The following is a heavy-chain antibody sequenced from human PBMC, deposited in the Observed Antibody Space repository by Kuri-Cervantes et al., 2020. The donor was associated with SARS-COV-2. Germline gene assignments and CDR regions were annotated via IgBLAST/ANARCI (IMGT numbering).Heavy chain of an antibody. CDR1: GFTFSSYA. CDR3: AKDYTAMAFYYFDY. J-gene: IGHJ4*02. D-gene: IGHD5-18*01. Sequence: GESLKISCAASGFTFSSYAMSWVRQAPGKGLEWVSAISGSGGSTHYADSVKGRFTISRNNSKNTLYLQMNSLRAEDTALYYCAKDYTAMAFYYFDYWGQGTLVTVSS. V-gene: IGHV3-23*01. CDR2: ISGSGGST.